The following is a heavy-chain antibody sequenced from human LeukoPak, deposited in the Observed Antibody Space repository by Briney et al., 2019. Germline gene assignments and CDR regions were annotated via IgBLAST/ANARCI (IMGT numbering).Heavy chain of an antibody. J-gene: IGHJ6*02. CDR2: IYYSGST. Sequence: SQTLSLTCTVSGGSVSSGDYYWSWIRQPPGKGLEWIGYIYYSGSTYYNPSLKSRVTISVDTSKNQFCLKLSSVTAADTAVYYCARATDSVWDSSGVEYGMDVWGQGTTVTVSS. CDR1: GGSVSSGDYY. V-gene: IGHV4-30-4*01. D-gene: IGHD3-22*01. CDR3: ARATDSVWDSSGVEYGMDV.